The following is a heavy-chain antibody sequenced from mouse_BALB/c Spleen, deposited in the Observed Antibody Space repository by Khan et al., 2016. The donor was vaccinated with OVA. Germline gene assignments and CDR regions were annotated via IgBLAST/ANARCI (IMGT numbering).Heavy chain of an antibody. V-gene: IGHV3-2*02. CDR1: GYSITSDYA. CDR2: ISYSGTT. CDR3: TGGRAY. J-gene: IGHJ3*01. D-gene: IGHD3-3*01. Sequence: EVQLQESGPGLVKPSQSLSLTCTVTGYSITSDYAWNWIRQFPGNKLEWMGYISYSGTTSYTPSLKSRISITRDTSKNQSFQQLNSWTTEDTATYYCTGGRAYWGQGTLVTVSA.